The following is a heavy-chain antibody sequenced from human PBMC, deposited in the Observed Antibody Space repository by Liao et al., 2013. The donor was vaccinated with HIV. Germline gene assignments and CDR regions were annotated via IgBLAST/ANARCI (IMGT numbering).Heavy chain of an antibody. CDR2: IWTSGTT. D-gene: IGHD2-15*01. CDR1: GGSISSYY. CDR3: ARRLRRSSSVSVPFDI. Sequence: QVQLQESGPGLVKPSETLSLTCTVSGGSISSYYYSWIRQPAGKGLEWIGRIWTSGTTNYNPSLKSRVTMSVDTSKNQFSLKLSSVTAADTAVYYCARRLRRSSSVSVPFDIWGRGTMVTVSS. J-gene: IGHJ3*02. V-gene: IGHV4-4*07.